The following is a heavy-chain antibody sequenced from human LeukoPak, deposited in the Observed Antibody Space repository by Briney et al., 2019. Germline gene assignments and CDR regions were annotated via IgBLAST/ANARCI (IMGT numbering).Heavy chain of an antibody. J-gene: IGHJ4*02. CDR1: GGSFSGYY. Sequence: SETLSLTCAVYGGSFSGYYWSWIRQPPGKGLEWIGEINHSGSANYNPSLKSRVTISVDTSKNQFSLKLSSVTAADTAVYHCARHGSGHDYWGQGTLVTVSS. V-gene: IGHV4-34*01. CDR2: INHSGSA. D-gene: IGHD3-10*01. CDR3: ARHGSGHDY.